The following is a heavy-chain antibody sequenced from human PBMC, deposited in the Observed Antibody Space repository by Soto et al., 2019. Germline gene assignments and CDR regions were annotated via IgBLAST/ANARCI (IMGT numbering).Heavy chain of an antibody. V-gene: IGHV4-4*07. CDR1: GVSITPYF. J-gene: IGHJ6*02. D-gene: IGHD2-2*01. CDR3: ARHRLKYSSTGDQHRGMDV. CDR2: IYASGRT. Sequence: QVQLQESGPGLVKPSETLSLTCTVSGVSITPYFWSWIRQPAGEAPEWLGHIYASGRTTYNPSLKSRVTMFVSQTQVSLRLTSVTAADTAVYYCARHRLKYSSTGDQHRGMDVWGRGTTVTVS.